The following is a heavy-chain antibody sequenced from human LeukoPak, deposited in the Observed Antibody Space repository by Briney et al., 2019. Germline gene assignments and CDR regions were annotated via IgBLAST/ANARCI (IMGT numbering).Heavy chain of an antibody. CDR2: IYSGGST. Sequence: GGSLRLSCAASGFTVSSNYMSWVRQAPGKGLEWVSVIYSGGSTYYADSVKGRFTISRDNSKNTLYLQMNSLRAEDTAVYYCARHILYGRYFDWHLDYWGQGTLVTVSS. D-gene: IGHD3-9*01. V-gene: IGHV3-66*04. CDR3: ARHILYGRYFDWHLDY. J-gene: IGHJ4*02. CDR1: GFTVSSNY.